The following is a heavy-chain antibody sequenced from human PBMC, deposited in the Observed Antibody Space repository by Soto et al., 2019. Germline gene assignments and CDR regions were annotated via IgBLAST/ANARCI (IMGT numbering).Heavy chain of an antibody. CDR2: INPSGGST. CDR3: ARGGLYSGSSEYYFDY. CDR1: GYAFTSYY. Sequence: ASVKVSCKASGYAFTSYYMHWVRQAPGQGLEWMGIINPSGGSTSYAQKFQGRVTMTRDTSTSTVYMELSSLRSEDTAVYYCARGGLYSGSSEYYFDYWGQGTLVTVSS. J-gene: IGHJ4*02. V-gene: IGHV1-46*01. D-gene: IGHD1-26*01.